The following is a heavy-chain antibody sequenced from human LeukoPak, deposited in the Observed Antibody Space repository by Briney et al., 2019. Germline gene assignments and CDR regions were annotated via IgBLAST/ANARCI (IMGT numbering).Heavy chain of an antibody. V-gene: IGHV4-34*01. CDR3: ARGKHRYRAAASPMGFDP. CDR1: GVSFSGYY. D-gene: IGHD6-13*01. J-gene: IGHJ5*02. CDR2: INHSGST. Sequence: PSETLSLTCAVYGVSFSGYYWSWIRQPPGKGLEWIGEINHSGSTNYNPSLKSRVTISVDTSKNQFSPKLSSVTAADTAVYYCARGKHRYRAAASPMGFDPWGQGTLVTVSS.